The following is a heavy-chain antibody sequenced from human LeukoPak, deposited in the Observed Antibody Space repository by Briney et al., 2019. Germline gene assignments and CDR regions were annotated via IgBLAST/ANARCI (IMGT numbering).Heavy chain of an antibody. CDR1: GGSISSYY. CDR2: IYYSGST. V-gene: IGHV4-59*12. Sequence: SETLSLTCTVSGGSISSYYWSWIRQPPGKGLEWIGYIYYSGSTNYNPSLKSRVTISVDTSKNQFSLKLSSVTAADTAVYYCARDEITGTIYYYYGMDVWGQGTTVTVSS. J-gene: IGHJ6*02. D-gene: IGHD1-20*01. CDR3: ARDEITGTIYYYYGMDV.